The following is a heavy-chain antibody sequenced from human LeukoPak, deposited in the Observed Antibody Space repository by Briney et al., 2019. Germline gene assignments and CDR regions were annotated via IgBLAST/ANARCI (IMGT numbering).Heavy chain of an antibody. CDR2: IGTAGDT. J-gene: IGHJ4*02. CDR3: VRQQTSHGNFDY. Sequence: GGSLRLSCATSGFTFSNHAMHWVRQATGKGLEWVSAIGTAGDTFYSGSVKGRFTISRENAKNSLSLQMNSLRAEDTAVYYCVRQQTSHGNFDYWGQGTLVTVSS. V-gene: IGHV3-13*01. D-gene: IGHD1-26*01. CDR1: GFTFSNHA.